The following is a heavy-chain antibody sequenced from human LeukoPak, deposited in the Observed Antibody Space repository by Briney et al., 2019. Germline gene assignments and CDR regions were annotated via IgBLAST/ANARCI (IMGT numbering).Heavy chain of an antibody. D-gene: IGHD4-17*01. CDR3: ARSAGTVTTGFDY. CDR1: GFTFSSYE. V-gene: IGHV3-48*03. CDR2: ISSSGSTI. J-gene: IGHJ4*02. Sequence: GESLRLSCAASGFTFSSYEMNWVGQAPGKGVEWVSYISSSGSTIYYAHSVKGRFTISRDNAKNSLYLQMNSLRAEDTAVYYCARSAGTVTTGFDYWGQGTLVTVSS.